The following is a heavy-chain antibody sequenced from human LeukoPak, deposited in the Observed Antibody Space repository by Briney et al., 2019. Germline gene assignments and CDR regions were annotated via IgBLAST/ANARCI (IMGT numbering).Heavy chain of an antibody. CDR3: ARARRGYSYGSPPDY. Sequence: KPSETLSLTCTVSGGSISSYCWSWIRQPPGKGLEWIGYIYYSGSTNYNPSLKSRVTISVDTSKNQFSLKLSSVTAADTAVYYCARARRGYSYGSPPDYWGQGTLVTVSS. J-gene: IGHJ4*02. V-gene: IGHV4-59*01. D-gene: IGHD5-18*01. CDR1: GGSISSYC. CDR2: IYYSGST.